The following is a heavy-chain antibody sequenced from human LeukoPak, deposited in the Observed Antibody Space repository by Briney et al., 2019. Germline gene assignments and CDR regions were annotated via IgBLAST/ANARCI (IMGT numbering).Heavy chain of an antibody. Sequence: SETLSLTCTVSGGSISSYYWSWIRQPAGKGLEWIGRFYTSGSTNYSPSLSPSLKSRVTISVDTSKTQFSLKLSSVTAADTAVYYCARHMYYYDSSGPGAYYMDVWGKGTTVTVSS. CDR1: GGSISSYY. CDR3: ARHMYYYDSSGPGAYYMDV. V-gene: IGHV4-4*07. D-gene: IGHD3-22*01. J-gene: IGHJ6*03. CDR2: FYTSGST.